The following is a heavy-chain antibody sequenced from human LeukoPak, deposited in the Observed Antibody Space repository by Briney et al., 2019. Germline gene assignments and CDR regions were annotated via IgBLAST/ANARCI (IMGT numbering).Heavy chain of an antibody. D-gene: IGHD4-17*01. CDR1: EYTFTDYY. J-gene: IGHJ3*02. V-gene: IGHV1-2*04. CDR2: IKPNSGGI. CDR3: ARSAVTYDAFDI. Sequence: ASVKVSCKTSEYTFTDYYIHWVRQAPGQGLEWMGWIKPNSGGINAAQKFQDCITMTRDTSINTVYMELSRLRSDDTAVYYCARSAVTYDAFDIWGQGTMVTVSS.